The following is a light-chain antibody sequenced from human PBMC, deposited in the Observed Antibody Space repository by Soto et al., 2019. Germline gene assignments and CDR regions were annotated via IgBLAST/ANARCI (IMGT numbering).Light chain of an antibody. CDR3: QQYGSSLRT. CDR1: QSVSSSY. J-gene: IGKJ1*01. CDR2: GAS. V-gene: IGKV3-20*01. Sequence: EIVLTQSPGTLSFSPGERATLSFRASQSVSSSYLAWYQQKPGQAPRLLIYGASSRATGIPDRFSGSGSGTDFTLTISRLEPEDFAVYYCQQYGSSLRTFGQGTKVDIK.